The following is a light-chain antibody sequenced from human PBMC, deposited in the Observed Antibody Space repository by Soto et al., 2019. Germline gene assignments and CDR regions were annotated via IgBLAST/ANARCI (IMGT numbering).Light chain of an antibody. V-gene: IGLV1-40*01. CDR1: SSNIGAGYD. CDR3: QSYDSSLRGV. CDR2: GNR. J-gene: IGLJ3*02. Sequence: QAVVAQPPSVSGAPGQRVTVSCTGTSSNIGAGYDVHWYQHLPGRAPKLLIFGNRNRPSGVPDRFTGSKSGTSASLAITGLQAEDEADYYCQSYDSSLRGVFGGGTQLTVL.